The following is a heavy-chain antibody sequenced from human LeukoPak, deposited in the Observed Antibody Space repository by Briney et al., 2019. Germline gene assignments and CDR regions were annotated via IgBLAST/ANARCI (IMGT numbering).Heavy chain of an antibody. J-gene: IGHJ6*03. CDR1: GFTFSSYW. V-gene: IGHV3-74*01. D-gene: IGHD6-19*01. Sequence: PGGSLRLSCAAPGFTFSSYWMHWVRQAPGKGLVWVSRINSDGSSTSYADSVKGRFTISRDNAKNTLYLQMNSLRAEDTAVYYCARDGIAVAGDYYYYMDVWGKGTTVTVSS. CDR2: INSDGSST. CDR3: ARDGIAVAGDYYYYMDV.